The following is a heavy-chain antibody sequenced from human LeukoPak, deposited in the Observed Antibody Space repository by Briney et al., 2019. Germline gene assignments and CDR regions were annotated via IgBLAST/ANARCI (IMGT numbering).Heavy chain of an antibody. CDR2: IYYSGST. J-gene: IGHJ6*03. Sequence: SETLSLTCTVSGGSISSSSYYWGWIRQPPGKGLEWIGSIYYSGSTYYNPSLKSRVTISEDTSKNQFSLKLSSVTAADTAIYYCATGTGHYYYYYYMDVWGKGTTVTVSS. V-gene: IGHV4-39*01. CDR1: GGSISSSSYY. D-gene: IGHD1-1*01. CDR3: ATGTGHYYYYYYMDV.